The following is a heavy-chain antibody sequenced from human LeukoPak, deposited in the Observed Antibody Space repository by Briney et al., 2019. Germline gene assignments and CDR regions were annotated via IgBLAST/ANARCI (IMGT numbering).Heavy chain of an antibody. J-gene: IGHJ4*02. CDR2: IYDRGST. CDR3: ATDRGVVVITG. D-gene: IGHD3-22*01. V-gene: IGHV4-38-2*02. Sequence: SETLSLTCTVSGYSLSSGYYWGWIRQPPGKGLEWIGSIYDRGSTYSNPSLRSRVTISVDTSKKEFSLKLSSVTAADTAVYYCATDRGVVVITGWGQGTLVTVSS. CDR1: GYSLSSGYY.